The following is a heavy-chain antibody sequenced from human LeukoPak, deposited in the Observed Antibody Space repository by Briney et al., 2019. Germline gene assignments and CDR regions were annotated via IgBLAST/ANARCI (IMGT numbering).Heavy chain of an antibody. CDR1: GCTFSSYA. D-gene: IGHD2-15*01. J-gene: IGHJ4*02. CDR3: AMEQRKYSAGFTIDY. V-gene: IGHV3-30-3*01. Sequence: GRSLRLSCAASGCTFSSYAMNWVRQAPGKGLEWVAVISYDGSNKYYADSVKGRFTISRDNSKNTLYLQMNSLRAEDTAVYYCAMEQRKYSAGFTIDYWGQGTLVTVSS. CDR2: ISYDGSNK.